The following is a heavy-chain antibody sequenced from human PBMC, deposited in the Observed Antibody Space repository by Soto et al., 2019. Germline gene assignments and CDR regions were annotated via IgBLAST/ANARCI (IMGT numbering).Heavy chain of an antibody. CDR3: ARDPHDYGGNSRGWFDP. Sequence: GGSLRLSCAASGFTFSSYGMHWVRQAPGKGLEWVAVIWYDGSNKYYADSVKGRFTISRDNSKNTLYLQMNSLRAEDTAVYYCARDPHDYGGNSRGWFDPWGQGTLVTVSS. D-gene: IGHD4-17*01. CDR2: IWYDGSNK. CDR1: GFTFSSYG. V-gene: IGHV3-33*01. J-gene: IGHJ5*02.